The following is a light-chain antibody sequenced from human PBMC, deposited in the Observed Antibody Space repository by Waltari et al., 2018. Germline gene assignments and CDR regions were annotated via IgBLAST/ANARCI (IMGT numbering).Light chain of an antibody. Sequence: QSLLTQPPSASGTPGQRVSISCSGSTSNIGSKTVSWYQQLPGAAPRLLIYFNDRRPSVVPDRFSGSKSGNSASLTISGLQSEDEADYYCAAWDERLNGPVFGGGTNLAVL. V-gene: IGLV1-44*01. CDR1: TSNIGSKT. J-gene: IGLJ3*02. CDR3: AAWDERLNGPV. CDR2: FND.